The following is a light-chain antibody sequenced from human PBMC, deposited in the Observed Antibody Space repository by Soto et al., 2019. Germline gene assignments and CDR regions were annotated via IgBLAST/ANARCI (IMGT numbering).Light chain of an antibody. V-gene: IGLV1-44*01. CDR3: AAWDESLNGFYV. J-gene: IGLJ1*01. Sequence: QSVLTQPPSASGTPGQRVTIFCSGSNSNIGSNTVNWYQQLPGTAPKLLIYSNNQRPSGVPDRFSGSKSGTSASLAISGLQSEDEADYYCAAWDESLNGFYVFGTGTKLTVL. CDR2: SNN. CDR1: NSNIGSNT.